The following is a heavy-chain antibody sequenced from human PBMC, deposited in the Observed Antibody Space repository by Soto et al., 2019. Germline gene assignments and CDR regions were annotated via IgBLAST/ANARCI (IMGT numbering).Heavy chain of an antibody. Sequence: EVQLVESGGGLIQRGGSLRLSCAASGFTVSSNYMSWVRQAPGKGLEWVSVIYSGGSTYYADSVKGRFTISRDNSKNTLYLQMNSLRAEDTAVYYCARAWTTVTTGYFDYWGQGTLVTVSS. D-gene: IGHD4-17*01. CDR3: ARAWTTVTTGYFDY. V-gene: IGHV3-53*01. CDR1: GFTVSSNY. CDR2: IYSGGST. J-gene: IGHJ4*02.